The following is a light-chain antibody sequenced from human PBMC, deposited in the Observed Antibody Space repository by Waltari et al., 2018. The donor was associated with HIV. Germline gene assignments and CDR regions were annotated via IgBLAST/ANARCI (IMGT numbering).Light chain of an antibody. J-gene: IGKJ2*01. V-gene: IGKV1-8*01. CDR2: AAS. CDR1: QGISNY. Sequence: AIRMTQSPSSFSASTGDRVTITCRASQGISNYLAWYQQQPGKAPKLLIYAASTLQTGIPSRFSGSGSGTDFTLTISCLQSEDFATYYCQQYYNDPYTFGQGTKLEIK. CDR3: QQYYNDPYT.